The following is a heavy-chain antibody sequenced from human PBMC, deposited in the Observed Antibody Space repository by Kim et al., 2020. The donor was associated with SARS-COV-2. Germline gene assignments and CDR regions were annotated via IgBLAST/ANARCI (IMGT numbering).Heavy chain of an antibody. V-gene: IGHV3-23*01. CDR2: GST. D-gene: IGHD1-1*01. J-gene: IGHJ4*02. CDR3: AKGTRPPRY. Sequence: GSTYSADSVKGRFTISRDNSKNTLYLQMNSLRAEDTAVYYCAKGTRPPRYWGQGTLVTVSS.